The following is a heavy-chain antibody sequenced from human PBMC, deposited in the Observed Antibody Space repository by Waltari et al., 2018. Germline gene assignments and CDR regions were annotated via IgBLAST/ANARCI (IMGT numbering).Heavy chain of an antibody. CDR3: ARDRPYYDILTGYSYYYYGMDV. J-gene: IGHJ6*02. CDR2: IYYSGST. D-gene: IGHD3-9*01. Sequence: QVQLQESGPGLVKPSETLSLTCTVSGGSVSSGSYSWSWIRQPPGKGLEWIGYIYYSGSTNYNPSLKSRVTISVDTSKNQFSLKLSSVTAADTAVYYCARDRPYYDILTGYSYYYYGMDVWGQGTTVTVSS. CDR1: GGSVSSGSYS. V-gene: IGHV4-61*01.